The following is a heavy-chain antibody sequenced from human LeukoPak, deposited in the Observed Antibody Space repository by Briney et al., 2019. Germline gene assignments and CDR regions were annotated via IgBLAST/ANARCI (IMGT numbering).Heavy chain of an antibody. CDR2: IIPIFGTA. V-gene: IGHV1-69*13. J-gene: IGHJ4*02. CDR3: AKLVVVPAATYHY. Sequence: GASVKVSCKASGGTFSSYAISWVRQAPGQGLEWMGGIIPIFGTANYAQKFQGRVTITADESTSTAYMELSSLRSEDTAVYYCAKLVVVPAATYHYWGQGTLVTVSS. CDR1: GGTFSSYA. D-gene: IGHD2-2*01.